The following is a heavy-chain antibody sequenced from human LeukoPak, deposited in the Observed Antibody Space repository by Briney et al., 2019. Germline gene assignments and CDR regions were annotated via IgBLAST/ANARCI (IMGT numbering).Heavy chain of an antibody. D-gene: IGHD6-13*01. CDR3: AKTTVPYSSSWYGEMGGYFDY. CDR2: ISGSGGST. CDR1: GFTFSSYA. Sequence: GGSLRLSCAASGFTFSSYAMSWVRQAPGKGLEWVSAISGSGGSTYYADSVKGRFTISRDNSKNTLYLQMNSLRAEDTAVYYCAKTTVPYSSSWYGEMGGYFDYWGQGTLVTVSS. V-gene: IGHV3-23*01. J-gene: IGHJ4*02.